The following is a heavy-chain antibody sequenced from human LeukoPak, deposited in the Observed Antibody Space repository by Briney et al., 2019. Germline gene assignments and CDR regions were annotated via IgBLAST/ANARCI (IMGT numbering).Heavy chain of an antibody. Sequence: ASVKVSCKASGYTFTSYDINWVRQATGQGLEWMGWMNPNSGNTGYAQKFQGRVTMTRNTSISTAYMERSSLRSEDTAVYYCARAYYDFWSGYYLGYYYYYGMAVWGQGTTVTVSS. CDR3: ARAYYDFWSGYYLGYYYYYGMAV. V-gene: IGHV1-8*01. CDR1: GYTFTSYD. J-gene: IGHJ6*02. CDR2: MNPNSGNT. D-gene: IGHD3-3*01.